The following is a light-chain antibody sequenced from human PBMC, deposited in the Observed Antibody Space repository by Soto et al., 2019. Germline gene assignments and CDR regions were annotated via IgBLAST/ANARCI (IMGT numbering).Light chain of an antibody. V-gene: IGKV3-20*01. Sequence: SISQSVSTTYLAWYQQKPGQSPRLLIYGTSNRATGIPDRFSCCESGTDFALTMRTLEPEEIAVHICQGYASARWTYGQGTKVDIK. CDR2: GTS. CDR3: QGYASARWT. J-gene: IGKJ1*01. CDR1: QSVSTTY.